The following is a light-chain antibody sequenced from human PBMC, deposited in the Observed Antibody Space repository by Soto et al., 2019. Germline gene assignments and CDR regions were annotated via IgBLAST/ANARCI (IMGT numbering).Light chain of an antibody. V-gene: IGKV1-5*03. J-gene: IGKJ5*01. CDR1: QTISSW. Sequence: DIQMTQSPSTLSGSVGDRVTITCRASQTISSWLAWYQQKPGKAPKLLIYKASTLKSGVPSRFSGSGSGTEFTLTISSLQPDDFATHYCQHYNSYSEAFGQGTRLEN. CDR2: KAS. CDR3: QHYNSYSEA.